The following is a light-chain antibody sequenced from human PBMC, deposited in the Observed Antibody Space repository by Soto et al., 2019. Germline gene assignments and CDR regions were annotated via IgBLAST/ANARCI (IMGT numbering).Light chain of an antibody. CDR1: SSDLGGYNH. V-gene: IGLV2-14*01. J-gene: IGLJ3*02. CDR3: SSYTRSSTWV. Sequence: QSALTQPASVSASPGQSIAISCTGTSSDLGGYNHVSWYQQHSGKAPKLMIYEVSKRPSGVSNRFSGSKSGNTASLTISGLQAEDDADYYCSSYTRSSTWVFGGGSKLTVL. CDR2: EVS.